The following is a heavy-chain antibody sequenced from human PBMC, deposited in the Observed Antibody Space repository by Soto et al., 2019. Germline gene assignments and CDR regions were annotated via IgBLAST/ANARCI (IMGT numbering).Heavy chain of an antibody. J-gene: IGHJ4*02. CDR2: IYYSGST. Sequence: SETLSLTCTVSGGSVSSGSYYWSWIRQSPGKGLEWIGYIYYSGSTNYNPSLKSRVTISVDTSKNQFSLKLSSVTAADTAVYYCARDLKVRGPYYFDYWGQGTLVTVSS. CDR3: ARDLKVRGPYYFDY. CDR1: GGSVSSGSYY. D-gene: IGHD3-10*01. V-gene: IGHV4-61*01.